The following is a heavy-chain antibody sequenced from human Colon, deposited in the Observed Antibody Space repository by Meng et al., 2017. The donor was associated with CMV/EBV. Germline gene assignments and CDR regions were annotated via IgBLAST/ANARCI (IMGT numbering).Heavy chain of an antibody. Sequence: SETLSLTCTVSGGSLSGHYWSWIRQRPGKGLEWMGYGYYSGSARYSPSLSSRITISVDTSRNQISLNLRFVTAAATAMYFCARGVGHATNNPLDHWGQGTLVTVSS. J-gene: IGHJ4*02. CDR3: ARGVGHATNNPLDH. CDR1: GGSLSGHY. D-gene: IGHD1/OR15-1a*01. CDR2: GYYSGSA. V-gene: IGHV4-59*11.